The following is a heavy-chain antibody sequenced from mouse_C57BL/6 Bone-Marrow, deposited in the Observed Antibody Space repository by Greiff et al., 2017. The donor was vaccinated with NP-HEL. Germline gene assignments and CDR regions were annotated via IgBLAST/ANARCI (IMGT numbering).Heavy chain of an antibody. D-gene: IGHD1-1*01. CDR2: IYPRSGNT. CDR1: GYTFTSYG. J-gene: IGHJ3*01. V-gene: IGHV1-81*01. Sequence: QVQLQQSGAELARPGASVKLSCKASGYTFTSYGISWVKQRTGQGLEWIGEIYPRSGNTYYNEKFKGKATLTADKSSSTAYMELRSLTSEDSAVYFCARRGYGSSYLFAYWGQGTLVTVSA. CDR3: ARRGYGSSYLFAY.